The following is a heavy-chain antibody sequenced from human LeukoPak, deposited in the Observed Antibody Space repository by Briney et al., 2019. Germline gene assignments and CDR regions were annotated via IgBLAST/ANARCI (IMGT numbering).Heavy chain of an antibody. CDR3: ARKYCSSTSCSRFDY. V-gene: IGHV1-18*01. D-gene: IGHD2-2*01. CDR2: ISAYNGNT. Sequence: GASVKVSCKASGYTFTSYGISWVRQAPGQGLEWMGWISAYNGNTNYAQKLQGRVTMTTDTSTSTAYMELRSLRSDDTAVYYCARKYCSSTSCSRFDYWGQGTLVTVSS. J-gene: IGHJ4*02. CDR1: GYTFTSYG.